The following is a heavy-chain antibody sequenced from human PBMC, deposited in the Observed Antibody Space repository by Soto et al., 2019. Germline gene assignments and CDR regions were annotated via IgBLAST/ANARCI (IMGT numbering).Heavy chain of an antibody. CDR1: AGSISSGCYY. CDR2: IYYSGST. J-gene: IGHJ4*02. V-gene: IGHV4-31*03. CDR3: ARDLKRRRWLQSGCDC. Sequence: NPSETLSLTCTVSAGSISSGCYYWSWIRQNPGKGLEWIGYIYYSGSTYYTPSLKRRVTISVDTSKNQFSLKLSSVTAADTAVYYCARDLKRRRWLQSGCDCCGQRTLVTVSS. D-gene: IGHD5-12*01.